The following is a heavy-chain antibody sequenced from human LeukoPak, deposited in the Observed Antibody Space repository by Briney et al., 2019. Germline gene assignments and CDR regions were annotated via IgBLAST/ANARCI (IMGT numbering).Heavy chain of an antibody. D-gene: IGHD3-9*01. CDR2: IYYSGST. CDR3: ARGRRDILTGYYLQFLDY. Sequence: PSETLSLTCTVSGGSISSSSYYWGWIRQPPGKGLEWIGSIYYSGSTYYNPSLKSRVTISVDTSKNQFSLKLSSVTAADTAVYYCARGRRDILTGYYLQFLDYWGQGTLVTVSS. V-gene: IGHV4-39*01. CDR1: GGSISSSSYY. J-gene: IGHJ4*02.